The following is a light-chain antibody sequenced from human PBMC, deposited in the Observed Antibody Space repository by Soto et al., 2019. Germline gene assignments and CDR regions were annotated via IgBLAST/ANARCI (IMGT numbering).Light chain of an antibody. Sequence: QSVLTQPPSVSAAPGQKVTISCSGSSSNIGNNDVSWFQQLPGTAPKLLIYDKNKRPSGIPDRFSGSKSGTSATLGLTGLQTGDEADYYCATSDSSLSVVLFGGGTKLTVL. CDR3: ATSDSSLSVVL. V-gene: IGLV1-51*01. CDR2: DKN. CDR1: SSNIGNND. J-gene: IGLJ2*01.